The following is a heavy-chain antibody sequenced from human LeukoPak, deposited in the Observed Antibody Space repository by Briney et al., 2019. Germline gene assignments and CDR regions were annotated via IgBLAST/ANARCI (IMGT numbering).Heavy chain of an antibody. CDR1: GFPFNSYV. CDR2: ISSNGGST. V-gene: IGHV3-64*01. J-gene: IGHJ4*02. CDR3: AREISNYGGFFDY. Sequence: GGSLGLSFSASGFPFNSYVMHWVRPAPGKGLEYVSGISSNGGSTYYANSVKGRFTISRDNSKNTLYLQMGSLRAEDMAVYYCAREISNYGGFFDYWGQGTLVTVSS. D-gene: IGHD4-11*01.